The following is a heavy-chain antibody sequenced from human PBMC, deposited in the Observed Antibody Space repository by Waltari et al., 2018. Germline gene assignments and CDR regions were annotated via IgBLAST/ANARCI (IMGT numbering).Heavy chain of an antibody. J-gene: IGHJ4*02. CDR3: ARQGHYDFWTGYYLFDY. V-gene: IGHV4-59*08. CDR2: IYYSGNT. Sequence: QVQLQESGPGLVKPSETLSLTCTVSGGSISNYYWSWIRQSPGKGLEWIGSIYYSGNTNYNPSLKSRVTLSVDTSKNHFSLKLSSVTAADTALYYCARQGHYDFWTGYYLFDYWGQGTLVTVSS. CDR1: GGSISNYY. D-gene: IGHD3-3*01.